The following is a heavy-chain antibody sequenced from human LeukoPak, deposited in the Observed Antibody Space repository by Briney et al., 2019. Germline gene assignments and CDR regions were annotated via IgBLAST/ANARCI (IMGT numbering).Heavy chain of an antibody. D-gene: IGHD4-17*01. CDR3: ARGLGLRVMTTVTTFDY. CDR1: GRSLREHY. Sequence: SETLSLTCAVYGRSLREHYWGWIRQPPGKGLEWNGEVNRSGRTNYNPSLKSRGTISADRSQNQFSLKLSSVTAANTAVYCCARGLGLRVMTTVTTFDYWGQGNQVTVSS. J-gene: IGHJ4*02. CDR2: VNRSGRT. V-gene: IGHV4-34*01.